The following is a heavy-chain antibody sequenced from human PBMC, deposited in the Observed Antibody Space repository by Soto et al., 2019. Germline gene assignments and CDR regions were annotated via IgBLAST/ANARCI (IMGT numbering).Heavy chain of an antibody. J-gene: IGHJ3*02. Sequence: PGGSLRLSCAASGFTFSSYXXNWVRQAPGKGLEWVSSISSSSSYIYYADSVKGRFTISRDNAKNSLYLQMNSLRAEDTAVYYCASDGTRYAPNHDAFDIWGQGTMVTVSS. V-gene: IGHV3-21*01. CDR2: ISSSSSYI. CDR1: GFTFSSYX. CDR3: ASDGTRYAPNHDAFDI. D-gene: IGHD5-12*01.